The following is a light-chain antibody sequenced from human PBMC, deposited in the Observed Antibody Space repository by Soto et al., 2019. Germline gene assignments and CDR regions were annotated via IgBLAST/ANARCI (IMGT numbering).Light chain of an antibody. CDR2: GNS. CDR3: QSYDSSLSGPNYA. Sequence: QSVLAQPPSVSRAPGQRVTISCTGSSSNIGAGYDVHWYQQLPGTAPKLLIYGNSNRPSGVPDRFSGSKSGTSASLAITGLQAEDEADYYCQSYDSSLSGPNYAFGTGTKVTVL. V-gene: IGLV1-40*01. CDR1: SSNIGAGYD. J-gene: IGLJ1*01.